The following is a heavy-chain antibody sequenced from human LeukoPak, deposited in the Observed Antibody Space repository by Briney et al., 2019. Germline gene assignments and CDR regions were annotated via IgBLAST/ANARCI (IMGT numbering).Heavy chain of an antibody. CDR2: INEDGSEK. CDR1: GFTFRNYW. V-gene: IGHV3-7*03. CDR3: AKDLYDFWSGYFYY. D-gene: IGHD3-3*01. Sequence: PGGSLRLSCAASGFTFRNYWMSWVRQAPGKGLEWVAKINEDGSEKYYVDSVKGRFTISRDNAKNSLFLQMNSLRAEDTALYYCAKDLYDFWSGYFYYWGQGTLVTVSS. J-gene: IGHJ4*02.